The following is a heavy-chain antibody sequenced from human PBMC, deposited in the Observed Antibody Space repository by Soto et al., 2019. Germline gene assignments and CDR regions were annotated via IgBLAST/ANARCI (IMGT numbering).Heavy chain of an antibody. D-gene: IGHD3-10*01. CDR2: LNPANGDT. Sequence: ASVKVSCKAPGYTFTRYPIHWVRQAPGQGLEWMGWLNPANGDTGYSQNFQGRVTITRDTSASTAYMEMNSLRSEDTAVYYCARKDYYGSGIYYFDSWGQGTQVTSPQ. CDR1: GYTFTRYP. V-gene: IGHV1-3*01. CDR3: ARKDYYGSGIYYFDS. J-gene: IGHJ4*02.